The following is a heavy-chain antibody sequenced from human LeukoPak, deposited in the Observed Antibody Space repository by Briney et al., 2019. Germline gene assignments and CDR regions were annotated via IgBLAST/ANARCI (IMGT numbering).Heavy chain of an antibody. Sequence: GSLRLSCAASGFAFSSYAMSWVRQAPGKGLEWVSAISGSGGSTYYADSVKGRFTISGDNSKNTLYLQMNSPRAEDTAVYYCAKGSDIVVVPAAIVWGQGTLVTVSS. CDR1: GFAFSSYA. CDR2: ISGSGGST. D-gene: IGHD2-2*02. J-gene: IGHJ4*02. CDR3: AKGSDIVVVPAAIV. V-gene: IGHV3-23*01.